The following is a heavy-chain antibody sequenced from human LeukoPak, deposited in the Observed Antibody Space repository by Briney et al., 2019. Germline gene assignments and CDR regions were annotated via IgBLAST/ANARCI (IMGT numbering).Heavy chain of an antibody. J-gene: IGHJ4*02. CDR1: GYTFTNYD. D-gene: IGHD6-19*01. Sequence: ASVKVSCKASGYTFTNYDINWVRQATGQGLEWMGWMNPNSGNTGYAQKFQGRVTMTRNTSISTAYMELNSLTSEDTAVYYCAKEGQGSGWYLGGVYWGQGTLVTVSS. V-gene: IGHV1-8*01. CDR3: AKEGQGSGWYLGGVY. CDR2: MNPNSGNT.